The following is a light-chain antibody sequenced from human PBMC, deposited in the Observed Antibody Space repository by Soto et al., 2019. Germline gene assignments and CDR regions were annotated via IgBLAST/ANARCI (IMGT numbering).Light chain of an antibody. Sequence: QSALTQPASVSGSPGQSITISCTGTSSGVGGYNYVSWYQQHPGKAPKRMIYEVSNRPSGVSNRFSGSKSGNTASLTISWLQAEDEADYYCSSYTSSSTLSVFGTGTKVTVL. CDR1: SSGVGGYNY. CDR3: SSYTSSSTLSV. CDR2: EVS. V-gene: IGLV2-14*01. J-gene: IGLJ1*01.